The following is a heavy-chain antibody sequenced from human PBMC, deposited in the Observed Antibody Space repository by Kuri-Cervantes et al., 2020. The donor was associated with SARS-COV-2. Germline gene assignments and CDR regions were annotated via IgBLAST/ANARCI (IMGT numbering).Heavy chain of an antibody. CDR1: GYTFTTYY. Sequence: SVKVSCKASGYTFTTYYMHWVRQAPGQGLEWMGGIIPIFGTANYAQKFQGRVTITADESTSTAYMELSSLRSEDTAVYYCARQAVAATPGYYYGMDAWGQGTTGTVSS. J-gene: IGHJ6*02. V-gene: IGHV1-69*13. CDR2: IIPIFGTA. CDR3: ARQAVAATPGYYYGMDA. D-gene: IGHD2-15*01.